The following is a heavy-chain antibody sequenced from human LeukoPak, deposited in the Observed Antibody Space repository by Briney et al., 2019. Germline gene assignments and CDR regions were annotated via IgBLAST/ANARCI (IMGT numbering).Heavy chain of an antibody. J-gene: IGHJ4*01. V-gene: IGHV3-23*01. CDR1: GFTVTRSS. D-gene: IGHD3-22*01. CDR2: ITPGVGST. CDR3: AKEIFSGLLYIEF. Sequence: GGSLRLSCAASGFTVTRSSISWVRQAPGKGLEWVSAITPGVGSTHYADSVEGRFTISSDNSKNTVYLQMNSLRPEDMAVYYCAKEIFSGLLYIEFWGRGTLVTVSS.